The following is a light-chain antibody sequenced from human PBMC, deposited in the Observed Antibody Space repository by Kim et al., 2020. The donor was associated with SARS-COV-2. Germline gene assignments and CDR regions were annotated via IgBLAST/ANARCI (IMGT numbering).Light chain of an antibody. CDR2: DVS. CDR3: QQYATSPPYT. J-gene: IGKJ2*01. CDR1: QTVSSGK. Sequence: SPGGRATLPCRASQTVSSGKLAWYQQRPGQAPRLIVHDVSNRATGIPDRFSGSGSGTDFSLTISRVEPEDFAVYFCQQYATSPPYTFGQGTKLEI. V-gene: IGKV3-20*01.